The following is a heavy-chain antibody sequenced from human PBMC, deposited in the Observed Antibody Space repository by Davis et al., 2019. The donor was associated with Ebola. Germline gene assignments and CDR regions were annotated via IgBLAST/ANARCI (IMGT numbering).Heavy chain of an antibody. Sequence: GGSLRLSCAASDFIVSDKYMSWVRQAPGKGPEWVSVIYRDERTYYANSVRGRFTISSDNSKNTIYLQMDSLRVEDTAMYYCARHVYGDFWYFDLWGRGTRVTVSS. CDR2: IYRDERT. D-gene: IGHD4-17*01. J-gene: IGHJ2*01. CDR1: DFIVSDKY. CDR3: ARHVYGDFWYFDL. V-gene: IGHV3-53*01.